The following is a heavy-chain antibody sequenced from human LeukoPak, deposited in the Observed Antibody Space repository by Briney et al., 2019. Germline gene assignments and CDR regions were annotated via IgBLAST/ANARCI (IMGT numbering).Heavy chain of an antibody. CDR1: GFTFSSYG. J-gene: IGHJ4*02. CDR2: IRYDGSNK. Sequence: PGGSLRLSCAASGFTFSSYGMHWVRQAPGKGLEWVAFIRYDGSNKYCADSVKGRFTISRDNAKNSLYLQMNSLRAEDTAVYYCARGIVVVPAAADYWGQGTLVTVSS. CDR3: ARGIVVVPAAADY. D-gene: IGHD2-2*01. V-gene: IGHV3-30*02.